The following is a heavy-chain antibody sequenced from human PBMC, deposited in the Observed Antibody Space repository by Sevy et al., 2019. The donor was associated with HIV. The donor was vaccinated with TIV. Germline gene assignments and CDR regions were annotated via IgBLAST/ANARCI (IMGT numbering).Heavy chain of an antibody. CDR1: GFTFSSYS. CDR2: ISSSSSTI. Sequence: GGSLRLSCAASGFTFSSYSMNWVRQAPGKGLEWVSYISSSSSTIYYADSVKCRFTISRDNAKNSLYLQMNSLRAEDTAVYYCARDSSYCSSTSCYRRYNWFDPWGQGTLVTVSS. J-gene: IGHJ5*02. V-gene: IGHV3-48*01. D-gene: IGHD2-2*01. CDR3: ARDSSYCSSTSCYRRYNWFDP.